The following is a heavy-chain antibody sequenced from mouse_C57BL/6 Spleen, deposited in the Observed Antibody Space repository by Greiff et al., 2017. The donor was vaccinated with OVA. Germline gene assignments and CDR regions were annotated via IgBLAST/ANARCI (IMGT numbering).Heavy chain of an antibody. J-gene: IGHJ3*01. V-gene: IGHV1-81*01. CDR1: GYTFTSYG. CDR3: ARSYEYDGAWFAY. CDR2: IYPRSGNT. D-gene: IGHD2-4*01. Sequence: VLLVESGAELARPGASVKLSCKASGYTFTSYGISWVKQRTGQGLEWIGEIYPRSGNTYYNEKFKGKATLTADKSSSTAYMELRSLTSEDSAVYFCARSYEYDGAWFAYWGQGTLVTVSA.